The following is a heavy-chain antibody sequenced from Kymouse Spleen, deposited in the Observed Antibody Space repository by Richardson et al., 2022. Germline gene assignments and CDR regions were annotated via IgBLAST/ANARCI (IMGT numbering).Heavy chain of an antibody. CDR2: INHSGST. D-gene: IGHD3-10*01. V-gene: IGHV4-34*01. CDR1: GGSFSGYY. Sequence: QVQLQQWGAGLLKPSETLSLTCAVYGGSFSGYYWSWIRQPPGKGLEWIGEINHSGSTNYNPSLKSRVTISVDTSKNQFSLKLSSVTAADTAVYYCARGRNYYYGSGSYDWFDPWGQGTLVTVSS. CDR3: ARGRNYYYGSGSYDWFDP. J-gene: IGHJ5*02.